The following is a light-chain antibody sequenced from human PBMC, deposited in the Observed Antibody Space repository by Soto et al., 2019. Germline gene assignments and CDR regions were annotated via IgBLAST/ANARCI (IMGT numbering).Light chain of an antibody. V-gene: IGLV1-47*01. CDR2: TNN. CDR3: ATWDDSLSAWV. J-gene: IGLJ3*02. Sequence: QPVLTQPPSASGTPGQRVSISCSGSSSNIGSNYVYWYQQLSGTAPKLLIYTNNQRPSGVPDRFSGSKSGTSASLAISGLRSEDEADYYCATWDDSLSAWVFGGGTKVPVL. CDR1: SSNIGSNY.